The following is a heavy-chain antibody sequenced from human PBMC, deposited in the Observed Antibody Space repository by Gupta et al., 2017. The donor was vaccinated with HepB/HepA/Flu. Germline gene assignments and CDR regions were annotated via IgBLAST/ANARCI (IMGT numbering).Heavy chain of an antibody. J-gene: IGHJ1*01. CDR2: INREGNEK. CDR3: FTSRD. D-gene: IGHD2/OR15-2a*01. Sequence: EVQVVESGGGLVQPGGSLRLSCVVSGFNFGQCWMNWVRQAPGNGMEWVANINREGNEKHYVDSVKGRFTITRDNAKQSVYLQMNSLRVEDTAVYYCFTSRDWGQGSLVTVSS. CDR1: GFNFGQCW. V-gene: IGHV3-7*01.